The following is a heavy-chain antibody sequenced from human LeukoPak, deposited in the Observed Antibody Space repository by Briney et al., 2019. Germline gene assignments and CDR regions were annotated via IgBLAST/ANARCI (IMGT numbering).Heavy chain of an antibody. Sequence: SETLSLTCTVSGGSISSSSYYWGWIRQPPGKGLEWIGSIYYSGSTYYNPSLKSRVTISVDTSKNQFSLKLSSVTAADTAVYYCATIAAAGKNWFDPWGQGTLVTVSS. V-gene: IGHV4-39*01. CDR1: GGSISSSSYY. CDR3: ATIAAAGKNWFDP. J-gene: IGHJ5*02. CDR2: IYYSGST. D-gene: IGHD6-13*01.